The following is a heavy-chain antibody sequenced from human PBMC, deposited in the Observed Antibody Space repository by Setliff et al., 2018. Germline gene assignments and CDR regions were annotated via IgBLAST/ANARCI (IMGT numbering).Heavy chain of an antibody. V-gene: IGHV4-30-4*01. CDR3: AREVIDPVSSDAFDI. Sequence: SETLSLTCTVSGGSIRSGNDLWSWLRQSPGKGLEWIAYISAYTGRACYNPSLQSRAALSADTSKSQFSLRLTSVTAADTTVYYCAREVIDPVSSDAFDIWGQGRMVTVSS. CDR1: GGSIRSGNDL. J-gene: IGHJ3*02. CDR2: ISAYTGRA. D-gene: IGHD4-4*01.